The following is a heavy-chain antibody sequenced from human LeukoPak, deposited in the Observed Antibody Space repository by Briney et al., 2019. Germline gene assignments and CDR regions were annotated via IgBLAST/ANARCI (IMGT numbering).Heavy chain of an antibody. CDR3: AHSLIAAAGPPNFDY. Sequence: SGPTLVNPTQTLTLTCTFSGFSLNTSGVRVGWIRQPPGKALEWLALIYWDDDKRYSPSLKSRLTITKDTSKNQVVLTMTNMDPVDTATSYCAHSLIAAAGPPNFDYWGQGTLVTVSS. CDR2: IYWDDDK. CDR1: GFSLNTSGVR. J-gene: IGHJ4*02. V-gene: IGHV2-5*02. D-gene: IGHD6-13*01.